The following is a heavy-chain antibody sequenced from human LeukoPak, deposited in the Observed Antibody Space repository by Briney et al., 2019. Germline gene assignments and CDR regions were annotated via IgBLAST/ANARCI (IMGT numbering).Heavy chain of an antibody. D-gene: IGHD6-19*01. Sequence: GSLRLSCAASGFIFSNYAMSWVRRAPGKGLEWVSGISGSGGSTYYADSVKDRFTISRDNSKNTLYLQMNSLRAEDTAVYYCAKDLGYTSGWSDYWGQGTLVTVSS. CDR3: AKDLGYTSGWSDY. CDR2: ISGSGGST. CDR1: GFIFSNYA. J-gene: IGHJ4*02. V-gene: IGHV3-23*01.